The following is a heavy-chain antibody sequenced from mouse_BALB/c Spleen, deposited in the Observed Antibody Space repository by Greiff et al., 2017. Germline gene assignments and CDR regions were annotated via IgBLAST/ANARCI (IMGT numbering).Heavy chain of an antibody. Sequence: QVQLQQSGPGLVAPSQSLSISCTVSGFSLTSYGVHWVRRPPGKGLEWLGVIWAGGSKNYNSALMSRLSISKDNSKSQVFLKMNSLQTDDTAMYCCARVGDGNYGAYWGQGTLVTVSA. D-gene: IGHD2-1*01. CDR3: ARVGDGNYGAY. J-gene: IGHJ3*01. V-gene: IGHV2-9*02. CDR2: IWAGGSK. CDR1: GFSLTSYG.